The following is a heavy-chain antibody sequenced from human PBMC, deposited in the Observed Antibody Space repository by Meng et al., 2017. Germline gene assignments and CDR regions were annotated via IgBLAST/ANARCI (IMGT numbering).Heavy chain of an antibody. V-gene: IGHV1-18*01. CDR3: ARRSQGLGYSSSWMYYSYYGMDV. CDR2: ISAYNGNT. D-gene: IGHD6-13*01. CDR1: GYTFTSYG. J-gene: IGHJ6*02. Sequence: ASVKVSCKASGYTFTSYGMSWVRQPPGQGLEWMGWISAYNGNTNYAQKPQGRVTMTTDTSTSTAYMELRSLRSDDTAVYYCARRSQGLGYSSSWMYYSYYGMDVWGQGTTVTVSS.